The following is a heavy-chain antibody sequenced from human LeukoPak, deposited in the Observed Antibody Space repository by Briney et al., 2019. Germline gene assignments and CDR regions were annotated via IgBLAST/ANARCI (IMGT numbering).Heavy chain of an antibody. Sequence: GGSPRLSCAASGFTFGSYWMHWVRQAPGKGLEWVSIIYSGGSTYYADSVKGRFTISRDNSKNTLYLQMNSLRAEDMAVYYCAREVEYEWLETRDYWGQGTLVTVSS. J-gene: IGHJ4*02. V-gene: IGHV3-66*01. CDR1: GFTFGSYW. D-gene: IGHD3-9*01. CDR2: IYSGGST. CDR3: AREVEYEWLETRDY.